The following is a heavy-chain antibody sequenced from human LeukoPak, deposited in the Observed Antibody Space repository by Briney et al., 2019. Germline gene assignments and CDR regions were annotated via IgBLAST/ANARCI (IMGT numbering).Heavy chain of an antibody. CDR2: ISSSSSYI. CDR1: RFTFSTYT. D-gene: IGHD2-15*01. Sequence: PGGSLRLSCAASRFTFSTYTMNWVRQAPGKGLEWVSSISSSSSYIYYADSVKGRFTISRDNSKNTLYLQMNSLRAEDTAVYYCAREDKRPLWGQGTLVTVSS. J-gene: IGHJ4*02. V-gene: IGHV3-21*01. CDR3: AREDKRPL.